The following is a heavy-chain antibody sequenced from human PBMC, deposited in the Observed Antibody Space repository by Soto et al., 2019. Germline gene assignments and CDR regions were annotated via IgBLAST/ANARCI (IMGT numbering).Heavy chain of an antibody. CDR1: GFTFSFYG. J-gene: IGHJ4*02. CDR3: AKSGPYYFDY. Sequence: EVLLLESGGGLVQPGGSLRLSCAASGFTFSFYGMSWVRQAPGKGLDWVSTISGSGDTTYYADSVRGRFTISRDNSKNPRYVQMNSLRGDDTAVYYCAKSGPYYFDYWGQGTLVTVSS. V-gene: IGHV3-23*01. D-gene: IGHD3-10*01. CDR2: ISGSGDTT.